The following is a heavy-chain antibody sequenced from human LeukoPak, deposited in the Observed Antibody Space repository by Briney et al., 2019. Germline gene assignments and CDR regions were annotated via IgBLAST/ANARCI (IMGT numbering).Heavy chain of an antibody. CDR2: IYTGGST. D-gene: IGHD2-2*02. Sequence: SETLSLTCTVSGGSISSYYWSWIRQPAGKGLGWVGRIYTGGSTNYNPSLRSGVTMSVDTSKKQFSLKCSAVAAADTAVYYCARAYCSSPSCYRDWFDPWGQGTLVTVSS. V-gene: IGHV4-4*07. J-gene: IGHJ5*02. CDR1: GGSISSYY. CDR3: ARAYCSSPSCYRDWFDP.